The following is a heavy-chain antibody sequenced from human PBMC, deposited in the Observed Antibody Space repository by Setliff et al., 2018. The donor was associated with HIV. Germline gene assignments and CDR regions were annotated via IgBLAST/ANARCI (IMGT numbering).Heavy chain of an antibody. CDR3: ARERSVGELSLALDW. Sequence: GGSLRLSCAASGFTFSDYYMGWIRQAPGKGLAWVSYISGRGDYTICTDSVKGRFTISRDNAKKLLYLQMNNLRAEDTAVYYCARERSVGELSLALDWWGQGALVTVSS. V-gene: IGHV3-11*05. CDR1: GFTFSDYY. D-gene: IGHD3-16*02. J-gene: IGHJ4*02. CDR2: ISGRGDYT.